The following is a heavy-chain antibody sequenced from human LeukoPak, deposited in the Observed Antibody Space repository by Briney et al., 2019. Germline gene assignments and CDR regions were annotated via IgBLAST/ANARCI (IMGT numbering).Heavy chain of an antibody. CDR3: ARASSIAARQALGY. Sequence: GASVKVSCKASGYTFTSYYMHWVRQATGQGLEWMGWMNPNSGNTGYAQKFQGRVTMTRNTSISTAYMELSSLRSEDTAVYYCARASSIAARQALGYWGQGTLVTVSS. V-gene: IGHV1-8*02. CDR2: MNPNSGNT. CDR1: GYTFTSYY. D-gene: IGHD6-6*01. J-gene: IGHJ4*02.